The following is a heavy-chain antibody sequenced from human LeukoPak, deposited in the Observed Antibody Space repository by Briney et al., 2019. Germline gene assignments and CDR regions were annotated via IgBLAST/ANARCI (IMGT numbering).Heavy chain of an antibody. CDR2: IYYSGST. Sequence: SETLSLTCTVSGGSISNYYWSWIRQPPGKGLEWIGYIYYSGSTNYNPSLKSRVTISVDTSKNQFSLKLSSVTAADTAVYYCARVPTYYYDSSGYYSEYFDYWGQGTLVTVSS. CDR1: GGSISNYY. D-gene: IGHD3-22*01. J-gene: IGHJ4*02. CDR3: ARVPTYYYDSSGYYSEYFDY. V-gene: IGHV4-59*01.